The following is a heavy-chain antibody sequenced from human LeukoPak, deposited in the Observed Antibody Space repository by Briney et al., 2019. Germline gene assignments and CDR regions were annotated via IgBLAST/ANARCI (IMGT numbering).Heavy chain of an antibody. D-gene: IGHD2-2*01. CDR1: GFTFSSYG. J-gene: IGHJ4*02. Sequence: GGSLRLSCAASGFTFSSYGMHWVRQAPGKGLEWVAVISYDGNNKYYADSVKGRFTISRDYSKKTVYLQMNSLRPDDTAVYYCATAGVYYQFDHWGQGTLVTVSS. CDR3: ATAGVYYQFDH. CDR2: ISYDGNNK. V-gene: IGHV3-30*03.